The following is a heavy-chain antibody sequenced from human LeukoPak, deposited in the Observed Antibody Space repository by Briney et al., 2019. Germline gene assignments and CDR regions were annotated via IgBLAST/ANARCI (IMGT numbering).Heavy chain of an antibody. CDR2: IIPIFGTA. Sequence: AISXVRQAPGQGVEWMGIIIPIFGTANYAQKFQGRGTINTEEDTSTAYMELSSLRSEDTAVYYCARISRDGYFFDYWGQGTLVTVSS. CDR1: A. D-gene: IGHD5-24*01. CDR3: ARISRDGYFFDY. V-gene: IGHV1-69*05. J-gene: IGHJ4*02.